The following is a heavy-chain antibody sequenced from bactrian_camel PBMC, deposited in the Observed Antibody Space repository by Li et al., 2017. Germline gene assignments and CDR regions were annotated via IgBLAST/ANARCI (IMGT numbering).Heavy chain of an antibody. J-gene: IGHJ6*01. CDR1: GYDVSRGY. V-gene: IGHV3S53*01. Sequence: HVQLVESGGGSVESGGSLRLSCAASGYDVSRGYMAWFRQAPGKEREGAAAIDRNGYPTYTYAVSDRFTISKDNAKNTLYLQMNSLKPEDTAMYYCAATSYGLILSCSAALADFGYWGQGTQVTVS. CDR2: IDRNGYP. D-gene: IGHD3*01. CDR3: AATSYGLILSCSAALADFGY.